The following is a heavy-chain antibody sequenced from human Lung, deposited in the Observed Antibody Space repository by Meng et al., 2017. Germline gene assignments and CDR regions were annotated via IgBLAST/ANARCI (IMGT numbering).Heavy chain of an antibody. Sequence: LQLKSLGPRMIKPSPALSLTCTVSGASITSSNSYWSWTRHPPGTGLEWSGHISNSGSTYYNPSLTSRLTISVETSTNQFSLKLSSVTAADTAVYYCARSQKGYFDLWGRGTLVTVSS. CDR3: ARSQKGYFDL. J-gene: IGHJ2*01. CDR2: ISNSGST. V-gene: IGHV4-30-4*01. CDR1: GASITSSNSY.